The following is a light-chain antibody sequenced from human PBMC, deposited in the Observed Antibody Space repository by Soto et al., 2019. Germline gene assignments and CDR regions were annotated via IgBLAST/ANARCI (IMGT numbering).Light chain of an antibody. CDR3: CSYAGSYTYV. CDR2: DVS. CDR1: SSDVGDYDY. Sequence: QSALTQPRSVSGSPGQSVTISCTGTSSDVGDYDYVSWYQQLPGKAPKLMIFDVSQRPSGVPDRFSGSKSGNTASLTISGLQAEDEADYYCCSYAGSYTYVFGTGTKLTVL. J-gene: IGLJ1*01. V-gene: IGLV2-11*01.